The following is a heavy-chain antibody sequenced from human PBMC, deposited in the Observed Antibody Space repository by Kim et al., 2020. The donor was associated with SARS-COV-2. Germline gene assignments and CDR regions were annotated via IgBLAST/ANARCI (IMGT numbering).Heavy chain of an antibody. Sequence: ASVKVSCKASGYTFTSYYMHWVRQAPGQGLEWMGIINPSGGSTSYAQKFQGRVTMTRDTSTSTVYMELSSLRSEDTAVYYCARGILSLIDEWVGPGCFDYWGQGTLVTVSS. CDR3: ARGILSLIDEWVGPGCFDY. J-gene: IGHJ4*02. V-gene: IGHV1-46*03. CDR2: INPSGGST. D-gene: IGHD1-26*01. CDR1: GYTFTSYY.